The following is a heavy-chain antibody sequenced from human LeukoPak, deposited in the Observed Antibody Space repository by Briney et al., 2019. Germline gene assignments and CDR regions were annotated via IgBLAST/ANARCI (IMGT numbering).Heavy chain of an antibody. CDR2: IAIRGDT. CDR1: GFTFIDYD. Sequence: SGGSLRLSCAASGFTFIDYDMHWVRQVIGKGLEWVSAIAIRGDTHYSGSVKGRLTISRDNSKNTLYLQMNSLRAEDTAVYYCAKNHSRRSVWFGTWFDYWGQGTLVTVSS. D-gene: IGHD3-10*01. J-gene: IGHJ4*02. V-gene: IGHV3-13*01. CDR3: AKNHSRRSVWFGTWFDY.